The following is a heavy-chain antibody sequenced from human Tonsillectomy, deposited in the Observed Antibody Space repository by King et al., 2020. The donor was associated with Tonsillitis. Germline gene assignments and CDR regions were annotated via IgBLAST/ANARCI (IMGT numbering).Heavy chain of an antibody. CDR1: GYTFTTYY. CDR2: IDPSGGSA. CDR3: ARDGSGSYYVGGDC. Sequence: QLVQSGAEVREPGASVKVSCKASGYTFTTYYMHWVRQAPGQGLEWMGIIDPSGGSASYPQRFQGRVTMTRDTSTSTVYMELSSLRSDDTAVYYCARDGSGSYYVGGDCWGQGTLVTVSS. V-gene: IGHV1-46*01. D-gene: IGHD3-10*01. J-gene: IGHJ4*02.